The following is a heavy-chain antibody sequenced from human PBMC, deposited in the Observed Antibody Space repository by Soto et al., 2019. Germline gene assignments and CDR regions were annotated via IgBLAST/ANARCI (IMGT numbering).Heavy chain of an antibody. CDR3: ARSFTIIPSGMDV. D-gene: IGHD1-1*01. CDR2: IWYDGSTK. Sequence: QVQLVESGGGVVQPGRSLRLSCAASGFTFSSYGMHWVRQAPGKGLEWVAVIWYDGSTKYYADSVKGRFTISRDNSKNTMYLQMNSLRAEDTAVYYCARSFTIIPSGMDVWGQGTTVTVSS. J-gene: IGHJ6*02. CDR1: GFTFSSYG. V-gene: IGHV3-33*01.